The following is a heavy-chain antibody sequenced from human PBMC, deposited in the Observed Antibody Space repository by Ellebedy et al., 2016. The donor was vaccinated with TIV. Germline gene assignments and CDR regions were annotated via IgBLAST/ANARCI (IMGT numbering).Heavy chain of an antibody. CDR2: IKSDGSQK. V-gene: IGHV3-7*01. D-gene: IGHD1-14*01. CDR1: GFTFSSRW. J-gene: IGHJ3*02. Sequence: GESLKISCAASGFTFSSRWMSWVRQAPGKGLEWVANIKSDGSQKYYVASVRGRFTISRDNAKTSLYLQMNSLRVEDTAVYYRARETPNRAFDIWGQGAMVTVSS. CDR3: ARETPNRAFDI.